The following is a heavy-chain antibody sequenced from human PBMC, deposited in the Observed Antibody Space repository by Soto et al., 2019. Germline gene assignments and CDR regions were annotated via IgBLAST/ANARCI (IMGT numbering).Heavy chain of an antibody. Sequence: GGSLRLSCAASGFTFSDYYMSWIRQAPGKGLEWVSYISSSSSYTNYADSVKGRFTISRDNAKNSLYLQMNSLRAEDTAVYYCAREMYYYDSSGYYPLDYWGQGTLVTVSS. D-gene: IGHD3-22*01. CDR3: AREMYYYDSSGYYPLDY. J-gene: IGHJ4*02. V-gene: IGHV3-11*05. CDR1: GFTFSDYY. CDR2: ISSSSSYT.